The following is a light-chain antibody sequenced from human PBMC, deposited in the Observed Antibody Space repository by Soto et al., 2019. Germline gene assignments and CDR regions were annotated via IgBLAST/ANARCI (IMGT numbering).Light chain of an antibody. CDR3: AAWDDSLSVYWV. J-gene: IGLJ3*02. Sequence: QAVVTQPPSASGTPGQRVPISCSGSSSNIGSNYVYWYQQLPGTAPKLLLYSNNQRPSGVPDRFSGSKSGTSASLAISGLRSEDEADYYCAAWDDSLSVYWVFGGGTKLTVL. CDR1: SSNIGSNY. V-gene: IGLV1-47*02. CDR2: SNN.